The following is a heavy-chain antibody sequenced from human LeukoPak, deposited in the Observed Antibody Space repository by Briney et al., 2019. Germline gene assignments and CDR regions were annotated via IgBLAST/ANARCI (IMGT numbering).Heavy chain of an antibody. CDR2: ISSSSSYI. J-gene: IGHJ4*02. V-gene: IGHV3-21*01. Sequence: GGSLRLSCAASGFTFSSYSMNWVRQAPGKGLEWVSSISSSSSYIYYADSVKGRFTISRDNSKSTLFLQMNSLRAEDTAVYYCAREVWGSSFDSWGQGTLVTVSS. CDR1: GFTFSSYS. CDR3: AREVWGSSFDS. D-gene: IGHD3-16*01.